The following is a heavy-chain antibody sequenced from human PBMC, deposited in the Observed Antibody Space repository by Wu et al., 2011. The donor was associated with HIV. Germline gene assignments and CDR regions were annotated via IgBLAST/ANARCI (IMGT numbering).Heavy chain of an antibody. V-gene: IGHV1-69*14. CDR2: IIGIFGKA. J-gene: IGHJ6*03. Sequence: QVQLVQSGPEVKKPGSSVKVSCKASGGTFSSHGISWVRQAPGQGLEWMGGIIGIFGKANYAQKFQGRVTITADKSTSTAYMELSSLRSEDTAVYYCARDIPYYYDSSGYSPGYMDVWGKGTTVTVSS. CDR3: ARDIPYYYDSSGYSPGYMDV. CDR1: GGTFSSHG. D-gene: IGHD3-22*01.